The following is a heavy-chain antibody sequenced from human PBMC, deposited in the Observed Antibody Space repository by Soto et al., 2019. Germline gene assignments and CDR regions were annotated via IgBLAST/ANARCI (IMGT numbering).Heavy chain of an antibody. D-gene: IGHD1-26*01. V-gene: IGHV1-46*01. CDR3: AKVLSELFPRYFDT. CDR1: GYTFTTYD. Sequence: QVQLVQSGAEVKKPGASVRVSCKASGYTFTTYDIHWVRQAPGLGLEWMGKITPGGGITSYAQKFKGTITMTRDTSTSTAYMELSSLRSEDTAMYYCAKVLSELFPRYFDTWGQGTLVTVSS. CDR2: ITPGGGIT. J-gene: IGHJ4*02.